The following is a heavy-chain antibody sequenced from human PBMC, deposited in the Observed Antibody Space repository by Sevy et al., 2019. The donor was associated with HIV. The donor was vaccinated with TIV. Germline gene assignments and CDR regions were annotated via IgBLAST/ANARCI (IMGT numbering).Heavy chain of an antibody. D-gene: IGHD3-16*01. V-gene: IGHV4-59*01. Sequence: SETLSLTCTVSGGSISSYCWSWIWQPPGKGVEWIGYIYYSGSTNYNPSLKSRVTISVDTSKNQFSLKLSSVTAADTAVYYCARAFILDDAFDIWGQGTMVTVS. CDR1: GGSISSYC. CDR2: IYYSGST. CDR3: ARAFILDDAFDI. J-gene: IGHJ3*02.